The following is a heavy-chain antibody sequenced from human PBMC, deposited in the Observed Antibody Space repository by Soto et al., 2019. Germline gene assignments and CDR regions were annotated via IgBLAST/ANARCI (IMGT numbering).Heavy chain of an antibody. D-gene: IGHD2-15*01. J-gene: IGHJ4*02. V-gene: IGHV4-39*01. CDR1: GDSISSGPYY. Sequence: SETLSLTCTVSGDSISSGPYYWGWIRQPPGKGLEWIGSFYYTGNTYYNPSLKSRVSISVGASKSQFSLKLSSVTAADTAVYYCARRTDITSYYFDYWGQGTLVTVSS. CDR3: ARRTDITSYYFDY. CDR2: FYYTGNT.